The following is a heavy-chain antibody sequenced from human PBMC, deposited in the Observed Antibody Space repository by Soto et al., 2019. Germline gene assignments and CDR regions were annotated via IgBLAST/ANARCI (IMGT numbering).Heavy chain of an antibody. CDR2: IKQGGSEK. V-gene: IGHV3-7*05. CDR1: GFTFTTYW. J-gene: IGHJ2*01. D-gene: IGHD2-21*02. CDR3: ASGGWGRYFDL. Sequence: EVQLVESGGGLVQPGGSLRLSCAASGFTFTTYWMKWVRQAPGKGLAWVADIKQGGSEKYYVDSVKGRFTISRDNAKNSLYLQMNSLRAEDTAVYYCASGGWGRYFDLWGRGTLVTVSS.